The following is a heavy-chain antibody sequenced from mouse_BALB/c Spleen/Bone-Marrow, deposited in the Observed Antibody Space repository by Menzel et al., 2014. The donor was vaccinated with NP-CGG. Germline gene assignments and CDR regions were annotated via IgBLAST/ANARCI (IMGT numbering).Heavy chain of an antibody. J-gene: IGHJ3*01. D-gene: IGHD2-4*01. V-gene: IGHV1-4*01. CDR3: ARSYYDYDRAWFAY. Sequence: QVQLKESGAELARPGASVKMSRKASGYTFTSYTMHWVKQRPGQGLEWIGYISPSSGYTNYNQKFKDKATLTADKSSSTAYMQLSSLTSEDSVVYYCARSYYDYDRAWFAYWGQGTLVTVSA. CDR1: GYTFTSYT. CDR2: ISPSSGYT.